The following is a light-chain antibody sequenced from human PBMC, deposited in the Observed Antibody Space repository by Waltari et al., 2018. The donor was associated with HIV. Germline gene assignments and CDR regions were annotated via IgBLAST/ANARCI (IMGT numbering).Light chain of an antibody. V-gene: IGLV1-44*01. CDR1: NSNIGRHT. CDR2: GKN. Sequence: QSVLTQPPSASGTPGQRVTISCSGSNSNIGRHTVSWFQQLPGPAPKVLIYGKNQRPSGVPDRFSGSKSGTSASLAISGLQSDDEADYFCASWDDSFNGPVFGGGTKLTVV. J-gene: IGLJ2*01. CDR3: ASWDDSFNGPV.